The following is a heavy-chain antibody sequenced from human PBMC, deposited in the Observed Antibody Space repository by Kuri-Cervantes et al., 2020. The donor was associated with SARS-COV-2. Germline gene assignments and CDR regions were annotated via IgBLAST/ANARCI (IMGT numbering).Heavy chain of an antibody. J-gene: IGHJ6*02. D-gene: IGHD1-26*01. V-gene: IGHV3-33*01. CDR1: GFTFSSYG. Sequence: GGSLRLSCAASGFTFSSYGMHWVRQAPGKGLEWVAVIWYDGSNKYYAGSVKGRFTISRDNSKNTLYLQMNSLRAEDTAVYYCAREGVVGATTYYYYGMDVWGQGTMVTVSS. CDR3: AREGVVGATTYYYYGMDV. CDR2: IWYDGSNK.